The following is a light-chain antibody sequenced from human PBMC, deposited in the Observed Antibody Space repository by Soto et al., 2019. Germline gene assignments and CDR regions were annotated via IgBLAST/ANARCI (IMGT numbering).Light chain of an antibody. J-gene: IGKJ4*01. CDR3: QQYNNWPPVT. CDR2: DAS. V-gene: IGKV3-11*01. CDR1: QTVSTF. Sequence: EIVLTQSPDTLSLSPGERATLSCRASQTVSTFLAWYQQKPGQAPRLIVYDASKRAPGIPARFSGSGSGTEFTLTISSLQSEDFAVYYCQQYNNWPPVTFGGGSKVDVK.